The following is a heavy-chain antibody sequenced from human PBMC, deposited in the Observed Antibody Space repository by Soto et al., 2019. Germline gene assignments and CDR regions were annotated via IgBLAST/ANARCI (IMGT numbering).Heavy chain of an antibody. V-gene: IGHV4-39*01. CDR2: IYYRGNT. CDR3: ARHHVTIFGVAIHYYYGMDV. D-gene: IGHD3-3*01. J-gene: IGHJ6*02. CDR1: GDSINSDKYY. Sequence: SETLSLTCSFSGDSINSDKYYWGWIRQPPGKGLEWIGSIYYRGNTYYNPSLKSRVTISVDTSKNQFSLKLSSVTAADTAVYYCARHHVTIFGVAIHYYYGMDVWGQGTTVTVSS.